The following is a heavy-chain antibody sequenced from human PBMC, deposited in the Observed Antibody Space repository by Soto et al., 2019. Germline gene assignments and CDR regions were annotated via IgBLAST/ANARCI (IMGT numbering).Heavy chain of an antibody. CDR3: ARVIYGSIAAAGKNRTNKDY. CDR2: ISYDGSNK. D-gene: IGHD6-13*01. J-gene: IGHJ4*02. V-gene: IGHV3-30-3*01. Sequence: PGGSLRLSCAASGFTFSSYAMHWVRQAPGKGLEWVAVISYDGSNKYYADSVKGRFTISRDNSKNTLYLQMNSLRAEDTAVYYCARVIYGSIAAAGKNRTNKDYWGQGTLVTVSS. CDR1: GFTFSSYA.